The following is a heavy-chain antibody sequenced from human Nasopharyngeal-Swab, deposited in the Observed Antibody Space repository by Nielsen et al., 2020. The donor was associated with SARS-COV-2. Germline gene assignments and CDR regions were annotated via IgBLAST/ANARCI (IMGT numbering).Heavy chain of an antibody. CDR3: AKANVLFWFGQFKNDGFDI. V-gene: IGHV3-30*18. J-gene: IGHJ3*02. Sequence: GESLKISGTASGVSFNNYGRHGVGQAPGKGRKGVAVISYEGSKKFYAESVEGRFTISRDYSKSTLYLQMDSLRTEDTAMYYCAKANVLFWFGQFKNDGFDIWGQGTMVAVSS. CDR2: ISYEGSKK. D-gene: IGHD3-10*01. CDR1: GVSFNNYG.